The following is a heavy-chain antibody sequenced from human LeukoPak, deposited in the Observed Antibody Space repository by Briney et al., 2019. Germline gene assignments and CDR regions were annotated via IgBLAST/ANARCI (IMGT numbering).Heavy chain of an antibody. J-gene: IGHJ4*02. CDR3: ASGVVTAIPGYFDY. D-gene: IGHD2-21*02. CDR1: GGSISSGGYY. V-gene: IGHV4-31*03. Sequence: PSETLSLTCTVSGGSISSGGYYWSWIRQHPGKGLEWIGYIYYSGSTYYNPSLKSRVTISVDTSKNQFSLKLSSVTAADTAVYYCASGVVTAIPGYFDYWGQGTLVTASS. CDR2: IYYSGST.